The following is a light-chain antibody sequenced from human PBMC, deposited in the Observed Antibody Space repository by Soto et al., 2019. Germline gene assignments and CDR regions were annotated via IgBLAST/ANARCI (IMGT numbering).Light chain of an antibody. CDR3: QQRGSWPLT. CDR1: QSVSGF. V-gene: IGKV3-11*01. J-gene: IGKJ4*01. Sequence: IVLTQSPDTLSLSPGERATLSCRASQSVSGFLAWYQHKPGQAPRLLIYDVFNRATGIPARFSGSGSGTDFSLTIDSLESEDFAVYYCQQRGSWPLTFGGGTKVEIK. CDR2: DVF.